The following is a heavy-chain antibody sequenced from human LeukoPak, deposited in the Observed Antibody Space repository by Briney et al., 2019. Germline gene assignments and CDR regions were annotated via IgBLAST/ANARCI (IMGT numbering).Heavy chain of an antibody. CDR1: GFSVSSNY. J-gene: IGHJ4*02. D-gene: IGHD2-2*01. V-gene: IGHV3-66*01. CDR2: IYSGESA. Sequence: GGSLRLSCAASGFSVSSNYMSWVRQAPGKGLERVSTIYSGESAYYADSVKGRFTISRDNSKNALALQMNSLTAADTAVYYCARDGGSGYCSSSNCYEGFDYWGQGTLVTVSS. CDR3: ARDGGSGYCSSSNCYEGFDY.